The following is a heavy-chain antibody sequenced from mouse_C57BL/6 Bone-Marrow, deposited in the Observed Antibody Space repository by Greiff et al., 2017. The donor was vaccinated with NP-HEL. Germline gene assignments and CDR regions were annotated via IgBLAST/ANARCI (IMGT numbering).Heavy chain of an antibody. CDR3: ARDDRFAY. CDR2: LSDGGSYT. V-gene: IGHV5-4*01. Sequence: EVMLVESGGGLVKPGGSLKLSCAASGFTFSSYAMSWVRQTPDKRLEWVATLSDGGSYTYYPDNVTGRFTISRDNAKNNLYLQMSHLKSEDTAMYYCARDDRFAYWGQGTLVTVSA. J-gene: IGHJ3*01. CDR1: GFTFSSYA.